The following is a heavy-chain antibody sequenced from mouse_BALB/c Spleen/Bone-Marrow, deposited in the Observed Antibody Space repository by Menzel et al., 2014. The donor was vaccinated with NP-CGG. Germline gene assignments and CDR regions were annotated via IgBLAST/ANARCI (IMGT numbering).Heavy chain of an antibody. Sequence: QVQLQQSGAELAKPGVSVKMSCKASGYTFTTYWMHWVKQRPGQGLEWIGYINPSTGYTEYIQKFKDKATLTADKSSSTAYMQLNSLTSEDSSVYYCVLITPVVSDYWGQGTTLTVSS. V-gene: IGHV1-7*01. J-gene: IGHJ2*01. CDR2: INPSTGYT. D-gene: IGHD1-1*01. CDR1: GYTFTTYW. CDR3: VLITPVVSDY.